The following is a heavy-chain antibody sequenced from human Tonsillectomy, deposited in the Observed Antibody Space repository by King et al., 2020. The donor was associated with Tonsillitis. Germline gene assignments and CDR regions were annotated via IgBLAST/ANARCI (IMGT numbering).Heavy chain of an antibody. D-gene: IGHD4-17*01. V-gene: IGHV4-38-2*02. CDR3: AREGGEYAGDNGFDP. CDR1: GYSISSGYY. CDR2: IYHSGST. J-gene: IGHJ5*02. Sequence: VQLQESGPGLVKPSETLSLTCTVSGYSISSGYYWGWIRQPPGKGLEWIGSIYHSGSTYYNPYLKSRVTISVDTSKNQFSLKLSSVTAADTAVYYCAREGGEYAGDNGFDPWGQGTLVTVSS.